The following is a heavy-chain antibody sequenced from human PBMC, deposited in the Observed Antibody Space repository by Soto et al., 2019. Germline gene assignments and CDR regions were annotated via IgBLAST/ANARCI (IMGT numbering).Heavy chain of an antibody. Sequence: QVQLVQSGAEGKKPGSSVKVSCKASGRTFSSYAISWVRQAPGQGLEWMGGIIPICGTANYAQKFQGRVTITADESTSTAYEELSSLRSEDTAVYYCATDVVTMVGGVVGVWGQGTTLSVSS. CDR2: IIPICGTA. V-gene: IGHV1-69*12. D-gene: IGHD3-10*01. CDR3: ATDVVTMVGGVVGV. J-gene: IGHJ6*02. CDR1: GRTFSSYA.